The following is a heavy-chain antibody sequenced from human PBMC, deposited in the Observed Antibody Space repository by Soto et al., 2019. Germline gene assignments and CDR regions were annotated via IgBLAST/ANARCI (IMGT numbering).Heavy chain of an antibody. D-gene: IGHD3-16*01. V-gene: IGHV1-18*01. CDR2: ISAYTGNT. CDR1: GYTFISYG. Sequence: QVQLVQSGAEVKKPGASVKVSCKASGYTFISYGISWVRQAPGQVLEWMGWISAYTGNTNYALKLQGRVTMTTDTSTGTAYMELRSLRFDDTAVNDCASVGVVGPSNADTSTGGVFQHWGQGTLVTVSS. CDR3: ASVGVVGPSNADTSTGGVFQH. J-gene: IGHJ1*01.